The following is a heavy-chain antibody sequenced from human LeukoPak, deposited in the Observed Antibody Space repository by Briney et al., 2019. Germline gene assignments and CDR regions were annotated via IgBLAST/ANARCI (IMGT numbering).Heavy chain of an antibody. CDR3: ARAPYYYDSSGYAAHYYYYGMDV. CDR2: IIPIFGTA. D-gene: IGHD3-22*01. J-gene: IGHJ6*02. V-gene: IGHV1-69*13. Sequence: SVKVSCKASGGTFSSYAISWVRQAPGQGLEWMGGIIPIFGTANYAQKFQGRVTITADESTSTAYVELSSLRSEDTAVYYCARAPYYYDSSGYAAHYYYYGMDVWGQGTTVTVSS. CDR1: GGTFSSYA.